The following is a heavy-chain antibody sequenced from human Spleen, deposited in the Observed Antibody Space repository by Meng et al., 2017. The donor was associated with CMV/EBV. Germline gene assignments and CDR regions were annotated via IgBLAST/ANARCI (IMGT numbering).Heavy chain of an antibody. CDR2: IDGDGSST. J-gene: IGHJ4*02. V-gene: IGHV3-74*01. CDR1: GFTGFTFNNYW. CDR3: VRGEWTLFGVVTTAFDL. Sequence: GESLKISCVASGFTGFTFNNYWMHWVRQVPGKGPVCVSRIDGDGSSTNYADSVKGRFTISRDNAKNTLYLHMNSLRADHTAVYYCVRGEWTLFGVVTTAFDLWGQGALVTVSS. D-gene: IGHD3-3*01.